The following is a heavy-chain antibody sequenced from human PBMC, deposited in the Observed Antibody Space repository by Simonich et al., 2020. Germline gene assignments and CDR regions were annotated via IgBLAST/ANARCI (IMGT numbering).Heavy chain of an antibody. CDR3: ARDGLGTAYYYYMDV. D-gene: IGHD7-27*01. V-gene: IGHV3-7*01. J-gene: IGHJ6*03. CDR2: IKQDGREK. Sequence: EVQLVESGGGLVQPGGSLRLSCAASGFTFSSYWMGWVRQAPGKGLEWVANIKQDGREKYYVDSVKGRFTISRDNATNSLYLQMNSLRAEDTAVYYCARDGLGTAYYYYMDVWGKGTTVTVSS. CDR1: GFTFSSYW.